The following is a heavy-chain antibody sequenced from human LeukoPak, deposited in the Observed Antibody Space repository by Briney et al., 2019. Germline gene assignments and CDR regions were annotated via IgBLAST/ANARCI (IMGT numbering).Heavy chain of an antibody. CDR2: IYYSGST. D-gene: IGHD2-2*01. J-gene: IGHJ5*02. Sequence: SETLSLTCTVSGDSISSGNYWGWIRQPPGKGLEWIGSIYYSGSTYYNPSLKSRVTISVDTSKNQFSLKLSSVTAADTAVYYCARIRYCSSTSCPWGQGTLVTVSS. CDR3: ARIRYCSSTSCP. CDR1: GDSISSGNY. V-gene: IGHV4-39*01.